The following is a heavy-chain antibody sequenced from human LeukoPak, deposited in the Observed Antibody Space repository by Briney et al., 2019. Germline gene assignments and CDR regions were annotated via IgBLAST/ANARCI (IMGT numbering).Heavy chain of an antibody. CDR3: ARGEGTVPFDY. D-gene: IGHD3/OR15-3a*01. J-gene: IGHJ4*02. CDR1: GYTFTSYG. V-gene: IGHV1-18*01. Sequence: ASVKVSCKTSGYTFTSYGISWVRQAPGQGLEWMGRISAYNDNTNYAQKFQGRVTMTTDTSTSTAYMELRSLRSDDTAVYFCARGEGTVPFDYWGQGTLVTVSS. CDR2: ISAYNDNT.